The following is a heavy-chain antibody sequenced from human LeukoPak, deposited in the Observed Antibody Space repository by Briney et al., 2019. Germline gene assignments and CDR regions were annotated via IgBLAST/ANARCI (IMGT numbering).Heavy chain of an antibody. CDR1: GGSISSSSYY. D-gene: IGHD3-9*01. Sequence: SETLSLTCTVSGGSISSSSYYWGWIRQPPGKGLEWIGSIYYSGSTYYNPSLKSRVTISVDTSKNQFSLKLSSVTAADTAVYYCARPNYDILTGYYLNWFDPWGQGTLVTVSS. J-gene: IGHJ5*02. CDR3: ARPNYDILTGYYLNWFDP. V-gene: IGHV4-39*07. CDR2: IYYSGST.